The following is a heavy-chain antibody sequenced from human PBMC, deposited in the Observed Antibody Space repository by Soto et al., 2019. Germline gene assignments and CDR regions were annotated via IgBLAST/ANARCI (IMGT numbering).Heavy chain of an antibody. D-gene: IGHD2-2*01. CDR1: GFTFSSYA. J-gene: IGHJ4*02. Sequence: VQLLESGGGLVQPGGSLRLSCAASGFTFSSYAMSWVRQAPGKGLEWVSAISGSGGSTYYADSVKGRFTISRDNSKNTLYLQMNSLRAEDTAVYYCAKRPETYCSSTSCYPHWGQGTLVTVSS. V-gene: IGHV3-23*01. CDR3: AKRPETYCSSTSCYPH. CDR2: ISGSGGST.